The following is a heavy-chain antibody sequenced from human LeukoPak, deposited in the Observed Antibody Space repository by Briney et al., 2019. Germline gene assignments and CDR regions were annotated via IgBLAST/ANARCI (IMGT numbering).Heavy chain of an antibody. D-gene: IGHD6-13*01. CDR1: GFTFSNYG. CDR3: ARDRDVYSSRWNRNFAY. Sequence: GRSLRLSCAASGFTFSNYGMHWVCQAPGKGLEWVAIIWYDGSNKYYADSVKGRFTISRDNSKNTLYLQMNSLRAEDTAVYYCARDRDVYSSRWNRNFAYWGQGTLVTVSA. CDR2: IWYDGSNK. J-gene: IGHJ4*02. V-gene: IGHV3-33*01.